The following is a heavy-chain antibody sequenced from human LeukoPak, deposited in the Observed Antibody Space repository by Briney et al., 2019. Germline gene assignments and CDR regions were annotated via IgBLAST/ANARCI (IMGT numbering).Heavy chain of an antibody. V-gene: IGHV3-30-3*01. CDR2: ISYDGSNK. J-gene: IGHJ6*02. CDR3: ARDRETTVTTGYYYYGMDV. D-gene: IGHD4-17*01. CDR1: GFTFSSYA. Sequence: GGSLRLSCAASGFTFSSYAMHWVRQAPGKGLEWVAVISYDGSNKYYADSVKGRFTISRDNSKNTLYLQMNSLRAEDTAVYYCARDRETTVTTGYYYYGMDVWGQGTMVTVSS.